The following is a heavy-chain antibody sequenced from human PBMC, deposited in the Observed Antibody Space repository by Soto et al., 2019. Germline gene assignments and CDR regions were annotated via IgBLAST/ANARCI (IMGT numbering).Heavy chain of an antibody. J-gene: IGHJ4*02. Sequence: VGSLRLSCAVSGFTFSDYGMHWVRQAPGKGLEWVAVMSYAGSYKYYADSVKGRFTISRDLSGNTLFLQMNSLRLEDTAVYFCAKEMYPRTVLDSSSPWGDYWGQGTLVTVSS. CDR1: GFTFSDYG. V-gene: IGHV3-30*18. CDR3: AKEMYPRTVLDSSSPWGDY. D-gene: IGHD6-6*01. CDR2: MSYAGSYK.